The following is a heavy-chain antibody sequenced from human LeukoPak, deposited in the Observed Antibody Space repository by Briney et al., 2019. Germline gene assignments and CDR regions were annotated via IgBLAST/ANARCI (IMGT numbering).Heavy chain of an antibody. CDR2: IYSGGST. CDR3: ARERSVAMPTYYDAMDV. D-gene: IGHD2-2*01. V-gene: IGHV3-53*01. J-gene: IGHJ6*01. CDR1: GFTFRTNY. Sequence: GGSLRLSCAASGFTFRTNYMNWFRQAPGKGLEWVSIIYSGGSTYYADSVKGRFTISRDNSKNTLYLQMNSLRAEDTSVYYCARERSVAMPTYYDAMDVLGEGRTVTVSS.